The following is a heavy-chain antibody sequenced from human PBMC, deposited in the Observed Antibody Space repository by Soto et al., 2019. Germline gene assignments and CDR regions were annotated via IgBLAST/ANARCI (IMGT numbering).Heavy chain of an antibody. V-gene: IGHV4-59*01. D-gene: IGHD2-21*02. CDR3: ARDLWGYCGTDCYPLDV. CDR2: MYNTGST. Sequence: SETLSLTCTVSGGSISVYYWSWIRQPPGKGLEWIGYMYNTGSTVYNPSFKSRVTISLDTSKNQFSLKLNSMTAAGTAVYYCARDLWGYCGTDCYPLDVWGQGTTVT. CDR1: GGSISVYY. J-gene: IGHJ6*02.